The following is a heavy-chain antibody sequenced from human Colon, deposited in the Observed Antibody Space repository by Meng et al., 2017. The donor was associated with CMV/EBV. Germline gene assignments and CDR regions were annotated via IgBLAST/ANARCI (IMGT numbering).Heavy chain of an antibody. CDR1: NGSLTNPH. CDR2: VHVSGTT. J-gene: IGHJ6*02. V-gene: IGHV4-59*11. CDR3: ARYCGGHAGWPYYAMDV. Sequence: GSLRLSCTVSNGSLTNPHWAWVRRPPGKGLEWIAYVHVSGTTKYNPSLQSRVAISLDASKNQFSLKLTSVTAADTAVYYCARYCGGHAGWPYYAMDVWGQGTTVTVSS. D-gene: IGHD2-21*01.